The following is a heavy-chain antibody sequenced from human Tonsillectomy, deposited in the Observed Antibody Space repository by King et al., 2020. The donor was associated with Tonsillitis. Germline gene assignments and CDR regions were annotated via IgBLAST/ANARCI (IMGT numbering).Heavy chain of an antibody. Sequence: LQLQESGPGLVKPSETLSLTCTVSGGSISSYYWSWIRQPAGKGLEWIGRIYTSGSTNYTPSLIRRVTMSVDTSKNQFSLTLSSVTAADTAVYYCARGDPYKALGIWGQVTMVTVSS. J-gene: IGHJ3*02. D-gene: IGHD5-24*01. CDR2: IYTSGST. V-gene: IGHV4-4*07. CDR1: GGSISSYY. CDR3: ARGDPYKALGI.